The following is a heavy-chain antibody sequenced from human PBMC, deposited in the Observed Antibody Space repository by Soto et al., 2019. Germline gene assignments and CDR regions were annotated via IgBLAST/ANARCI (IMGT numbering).Heavy chain of an antibody. J-gene: IGHJ3*02. CDR1: GASISSSY. CDR3: ARGYYDSRGQSNTFDI. Sequence: XGTLSLTCTVSGASISSSYWSWIRQSPGKGLEWIGFVYYSGSTNYNPSLKSRVTISVDTSKNQFSLKLTSVTAADTAVYYCARGYYDSRGQSNTFDIWGQGTMVTVSS. CDR2: VYYSGST. V-gene: IGHV4-59*01. D-gene: IGHD3-22*01.